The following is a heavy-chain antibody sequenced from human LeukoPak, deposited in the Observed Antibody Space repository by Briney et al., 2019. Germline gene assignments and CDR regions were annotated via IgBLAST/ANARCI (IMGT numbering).Heavy chain of an antibody. CDR2: IYYSGST. J-gene: IGHJ4*02. V-gene: IGHV4-39*07. Sequence: PSETLSLTCTVSGGSISSSSYYWGWIRQPPGKGLEWIGSIYYSGSTYYNPSLKSRVTISVDTSKNQFSLKLSSVTAADTAVYYCARMALFNFDYWGQGTLVTVSS. CDR3: ARMALFNFDY. D-gene: IGHD5-24*01. CDR1: GGSISSSSYY.